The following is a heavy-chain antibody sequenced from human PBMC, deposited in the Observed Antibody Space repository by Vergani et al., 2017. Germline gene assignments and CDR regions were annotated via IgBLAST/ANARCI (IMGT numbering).Heavy chain of an antibody. V-gene: IGHV3-33*01. CDR1: GFTFSSYG. CDR2: IWYDGSNK. CDR3: ARDLGDYYGSGSDPYYYYGMDV. J-gene: IGHJ6*02. D-gene: IGHD3-10*01. Sequence: QVQLVESGGGLVKPGGSLRLSCAASGFTFSSYGMHWVRQAPGKGLEWVAVIWYDGSNKYYADSVKGRFTISRDNSKNTLYLQMNSLRAEDTAVYYCARDLGDYYGSGSDPYYYYGMDVWGQGTTVTVSS.